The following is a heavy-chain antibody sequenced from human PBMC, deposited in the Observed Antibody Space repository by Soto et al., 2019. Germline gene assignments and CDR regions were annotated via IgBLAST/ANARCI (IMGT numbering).Heavy chain of an antibody. CDR3: ARGPWDPSQTMIVAYYFHY. V-gene: IGHV3-30*03. J-gene: IGHJ4*02. Sequence: GGSLILSCAASGFTFNSYGIHWVRQAPGKGLEWVAVISHDGSKTNYADSVKGRVTISRDNSKDTVYLQMNSLRAEDTAVYYCARGPWDPSQTMIVAYYFHYSGQGTLVTVSS. CDR1: GFTFNSYG. CDR2: ISHDGSKT. D-gene: IGHD3-22*01.